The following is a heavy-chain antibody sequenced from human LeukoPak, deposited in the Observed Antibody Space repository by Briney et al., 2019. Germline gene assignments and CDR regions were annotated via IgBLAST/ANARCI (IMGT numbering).Heavy chain of an antibody. CDR1: GGSISTYY. CDR3: ARHGPYEILTGDDAFDI. Sequence: SETLSLTCTVPGGSISTYYWSWIRQPPGKGLEWIGYIYDSGSTNYNPSLKSRVAISVDTSRNQFSLRLSSVTAADTAVYYCARHGPYEILTGDDAFDIWGQGTMVTVSS. V-gene: IGHV4-59*08. D-gene: IGHD3-9*01. J-gene: IGHJ3*02. CDR2: IYDSGST.